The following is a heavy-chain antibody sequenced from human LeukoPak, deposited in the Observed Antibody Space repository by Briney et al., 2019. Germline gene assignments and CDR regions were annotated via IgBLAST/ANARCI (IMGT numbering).Heavy chain of an antibody. Sequence: PGRSLRLSCAASGFTFSSYGMHWVRQAPGKGLEWVAFISYDGRNNYYADSVKGRFTISRDNSKNTLFLQMSSLRANYTALYYCAKTLATGGGSYNMDVWGQGTTVTVS. D-gene: IGHD2-8*02. J-gene: IGHJ6*02. CDR1: GFTFSSYG. CDR3: AKTLATGGGSYNMDV. V-gene: IGHV3-30*18. CDR2: ISYDGRNN.